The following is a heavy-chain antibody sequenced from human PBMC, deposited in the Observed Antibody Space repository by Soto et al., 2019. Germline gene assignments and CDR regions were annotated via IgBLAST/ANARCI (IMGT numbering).Heavy chain of an antibody. D-gene: IGHD3-10*01. J-gene: IGHJ6*03. CDR3: AILRGGSGGFMDV. CDR1: GATFTSYD. Sequence: QVPLVQSGAEVKKPGASVKVSCKASGATFTSYDINWVRQAPGQGLEWMGWMDPNTGVTASAQKFQGRVTVTTNTSMSTAYMELNSLRSEDTAVYYCAILRGGSGGFMDVWGKGTTVTVSS. CDR2: MDPNTGVT. V-gene: IGHV1-8*01.